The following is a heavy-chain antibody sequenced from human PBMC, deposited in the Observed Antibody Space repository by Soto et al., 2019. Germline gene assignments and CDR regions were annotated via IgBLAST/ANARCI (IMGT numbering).Heavy chain of an antibody. CDR1: GYTFTNYG. V-gene: IGHV1-18*01. CDR2: ITTDKGKT. D-gene: IGHD6-19*01. J-gene: IGHJ4*02. Sequence: ASVKVSCKTSGYTFTNYGISWVRQAPGQGLEWMGWITTDKGKTTYAQKFQGRVTMTTDTSTSTAYMELRSLRSDDTAMYYCASPGYMSGWYGGIWGQGTLVTVSS. CDR3: ASPGYMSGWYGGI.